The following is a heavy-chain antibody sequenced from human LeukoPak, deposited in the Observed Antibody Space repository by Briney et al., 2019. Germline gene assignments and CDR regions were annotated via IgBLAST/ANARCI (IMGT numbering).Heavy chain of an antibody. CDR2: INPNSGGT. Sequence: ASVKVSCKASGYTFTGYYMHWVRQAPGQGLEWMGWINPNSGGTNYAQKFQGRVTMTRDTSISTAYMELSRLRSDDTAVYYCAREPSLVVPAAMVVAENWFDPWGQGTLVTVPS. V-gene: IGHV1-2*02. J-gene: IGHJ5*02. CDR1: GYTFTGYY. CDR3: AREPSLVVPAAMVVAENWFDP. D-gene: IGHD2-2*01.